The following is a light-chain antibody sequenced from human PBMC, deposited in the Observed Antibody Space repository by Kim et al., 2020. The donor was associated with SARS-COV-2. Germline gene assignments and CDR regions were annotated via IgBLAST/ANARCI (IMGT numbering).Light chain of an antibody. V-gene: IGKV3-20*01. J-gene: IGKJ2*01. Sequence: LSPGERATLSCRASQSVSKNFLAWYRQRPGQPPSLLIYGASTRATGIQDRISGSGSGTDFTLTITRLEPEDFAVYYCQQYGTPPYTFGQGTKLEI. CDR2: GAS. CDR1: QSVSKNF. CDR3: QQYGTPPYT.